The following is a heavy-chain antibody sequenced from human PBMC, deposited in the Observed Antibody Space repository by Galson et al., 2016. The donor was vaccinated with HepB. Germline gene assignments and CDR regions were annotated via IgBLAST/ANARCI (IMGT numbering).Heavy chain of an antibody. J-gene: IGHJ5*02. CDR3: ARIQEGSGWGRFDA. CDR2: INTDGSST. Sequence: SLRLSCAVSGFIFSSSWMHWVRQAPGKGLVWVSRINTDGSSTTYADSVKGRFTISRDNPRNTLYLQMNSLRAEDTAVYYCARIQEGSGWGRFDAWGQGTLVTVSS. CDR1: GFIFSSSW. V-gene: IGHV3-74*01. D-gene: IGHD2-15*01.